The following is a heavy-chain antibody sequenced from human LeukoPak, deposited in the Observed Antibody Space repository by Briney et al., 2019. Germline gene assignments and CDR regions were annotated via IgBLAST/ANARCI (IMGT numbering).Heavy chain of an antibody. Sequence: SETLSLSCAVYGGSFSGYYWSWIRQPPGKGLEWIGEINHSGSTNYYPSFKSRVTISVDPSKNQFSLKLSSVAAAETAVYYCARGRGRYFLRPYYFDFWGQGTLVTVSS. D-gene: IGHD3-9*01. CDR2: INHSGST. CDR3: ARGRGRYFLRPYYFDF. V-gene: IGHV4-34*01. CDR1: GGSFSGYY. J-gene: IGHJ4*02.